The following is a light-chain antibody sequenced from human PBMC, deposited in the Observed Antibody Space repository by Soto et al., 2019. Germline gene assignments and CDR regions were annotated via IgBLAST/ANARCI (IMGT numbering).Light chain of an antibody. Sequence: TVLTQSPATLSSSPGERATFSCRASQSVNSSLAWYQQKAGQAPRLLIHDASNRATGIPARFSGSGARTDLTFTISSVEDEDFAVDYCQQHSGWHLTFGGGTKLAI. CDR2: DAS. CDR3: QQHSGWHLT. V-gene: IGKV3-11*01. J-gene: IGKJ4*01. CDR1: QSVNSS.